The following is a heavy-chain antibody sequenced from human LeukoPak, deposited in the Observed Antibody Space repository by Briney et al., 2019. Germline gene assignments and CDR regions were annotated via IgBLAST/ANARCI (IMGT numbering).Heavy chain of an antibody. CDR3: TCGSSGSGWYDPYYFDY. Sequence: GGSLRLSCTASGFTFGGYPVSWFRQAPGKGLEWVGFIRSKAYGGTTEYAASVKGRLTISRDDSKSIAYLQMNSLKTEDTAVYYCTCGSSGSGWYDPYYFDYWGQGTLVTVSS. CDR1: GFTFGGYP. CDR2: IRSKAYGGTT. D-gene: IGHD6-19*01. J-gene: IGHJ4*02. V-gene: IGHV3-49*03.